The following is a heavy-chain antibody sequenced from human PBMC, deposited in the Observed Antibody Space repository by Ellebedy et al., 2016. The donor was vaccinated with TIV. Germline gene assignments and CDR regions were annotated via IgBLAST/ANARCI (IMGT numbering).Heavy chain of an antibody. J-gene: IGHJ4*02. CDR3: ARDGGGDYDPEH. Sequence: AASVKVSCKASGYTFTGYYIHWVRQAPGQGLEWVGMINPSGGSSSYAQRFQGRVIMTSDTSTSTVYMELSSLGSEDTAVYFCARDGGGDYDPEHWGPGTLVTVSS. D-gene: IGHD2-21*02. CDR1: GYTFTGYY. CDR2: INPSGGSS. V-gene: IGHV1-46*01.